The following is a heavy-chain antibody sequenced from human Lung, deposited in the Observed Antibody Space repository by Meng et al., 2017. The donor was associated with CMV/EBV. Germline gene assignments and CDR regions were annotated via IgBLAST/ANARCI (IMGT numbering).Heavy chain of an antibody. J-gene: IGHJ3*01. CDR1: GFTLSSHW. D-gene: IGHD1-26*01. Sequence: SCAALGFTLSSHWMSWVRQAPGKGLEWVANIKQDGSEKYYVDSVKGRFTISRDNAKNSLYLQMNSLRAEDTAVYYCARGSGSDYFGAFDVWVQGTXVTVSS. V-gene: IGHV3-7*01. CDR3: ARGSGSDYFGAFDV. CDR2: IKQDGSEK.